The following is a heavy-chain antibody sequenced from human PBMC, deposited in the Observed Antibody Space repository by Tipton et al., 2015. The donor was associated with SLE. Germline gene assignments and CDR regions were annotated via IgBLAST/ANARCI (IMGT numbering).Heavy chain of an antibody. J-gene: IGHJ2*01. V-gene: IGHV4-34*01. CDR1: GGSLSGNY. CDR2: VNHSGAT. D-gene: IGHD5-24*01. Sequence: TLSLTCAMPGGSLSGNYWGWIRQAQGKGLEWIGEVNHSGATNYNPSLKSRASISLDTSKNQFSLKLSSVTAADTAVYYCARNLGPEWMATKRGYFDLWGRGTLVSVSS. CDR3: ARNLGPEWMATKRGYFDL.